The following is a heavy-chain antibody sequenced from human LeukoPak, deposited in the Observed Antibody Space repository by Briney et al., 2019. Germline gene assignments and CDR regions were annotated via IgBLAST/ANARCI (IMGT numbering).Heavy chain of an antibody. Sequence: GGSLRLSCAASGFTFSSHGMHWVRQAPGKGLEWVAVISYDGSNKYYADSVKGRFTISRDNSKNTLYLQMNSLRAEDTAVYYCAKDGNYYDSSGYEDYWGQGTLVTVSS. V-gene: IGHV3-30*18. D-gene: IGHD3-22*01. CDR2: ISYDGSNK. CDR3: AKDGNYYDSSGYEDY. J-gene: IGHJ4*02. CDR1: GFTFSSHG.